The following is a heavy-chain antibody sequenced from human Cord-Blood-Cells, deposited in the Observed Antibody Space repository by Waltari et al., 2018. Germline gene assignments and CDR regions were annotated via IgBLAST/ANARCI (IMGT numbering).Heavy chain of an antibody. CDR3: ARVYSSSWYYYYGMDV. CDR2: IIPIFGTA. Sequence: QVQLVQSGAEVKKPGSSVKVSCQASGGTFSSYAISWVRQAPGQGLEWMGGIIPIFGTANYAQKFQGRVTITADESTSTAYMELSSLRSEDTAVYYCARVYSSSWYYYYGMDVWGQGTTVTVSS. D-gene: IGHD6-13*01. V-gene: IGHV1-69*01. J-gene: IGHJ6*02. CDR1: GGTFSSYA.